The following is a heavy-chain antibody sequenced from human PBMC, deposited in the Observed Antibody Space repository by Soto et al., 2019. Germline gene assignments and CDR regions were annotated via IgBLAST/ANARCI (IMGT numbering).Heavy chain of an antibody. Sequence: PGESLKISCKGSGYSFTNYWIGWVRQMPGKGLEWMGIISPDDSDTRYSPSFQGQVTMSADKSINTAYLQWSSLKASDTAMYYCARHGLAVAMYYGMDVWGQWTPVTVSS. CDR1: GYSFTNYW. CDR2: ISPDDSDT. D-gene: IGHD6-19*01. J-gene: IGHJ6*02. CDR3: ARHGLAVAMYYGMDV. V-gene: IGHV5-51*01.